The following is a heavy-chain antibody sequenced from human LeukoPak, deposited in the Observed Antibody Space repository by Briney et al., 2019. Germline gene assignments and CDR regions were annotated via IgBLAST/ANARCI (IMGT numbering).Heavy chain of an antibody. CDR1: GYTFTSYG. CDR2: ISAYNGNT. J-gene: IGHJ4*02. CDR3: ARDPGVFSSGWYGDY. Sequence: ASVKVSCKASGYTFTSYGISWVRQAPGQGLEWMGWISAYNGNTNYALKLQGRVTMTTDTSTSTAYMELRSLRSDDTAVYYCARDPGVFSSGWYGDYWGQGTLVTVSS. D-gene: IGHD6-19*01. V-gene: IGHV1-18*01.